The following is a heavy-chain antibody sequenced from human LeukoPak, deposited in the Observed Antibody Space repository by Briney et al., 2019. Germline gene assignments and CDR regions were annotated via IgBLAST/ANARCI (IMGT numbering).Heavy chain of an antibody. D-gene: IGHD6-6*01. Sequence: KPSETLSLTCTVSGGSISSSSYYWSWIRQPPGKGLEWIGEINHSGSTNYNPSLKSRVTISVDTSKNQFSLKLSSVTAADTAVYYCVRAIQSIAARRGMDVWGQGTTVTVSS. J-gene: IGHJ6*02. CDR2: INHSGST. V-gene: IGHV4-39*07. CDR3: VRAIQSIAARRGMDV. CDR1: GGSISSSSYY.